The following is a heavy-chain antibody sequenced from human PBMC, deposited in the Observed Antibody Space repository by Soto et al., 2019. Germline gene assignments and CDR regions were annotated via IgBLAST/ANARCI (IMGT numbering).Heavy chain of an antibody. D-gene: IGHD6-13*01. J-gene: IGHJ5*02. Sequence: EVQLVESGGGLVQPGRFLRLSCAASGFTFDDYAMHWVRQAPGKGLEWVSGISWNSGSIGYADSVKGRFTISRDNAKNSLYLQMNSLRAEDTALYYCAKSKAAAAWFDPWGQGTLVTVSS. V-gene: IGHV3-9*01. CDR1: GFTFDDYA. CDR2: ISWNSGSI. CDR3: AKSKAAAAWFDP.